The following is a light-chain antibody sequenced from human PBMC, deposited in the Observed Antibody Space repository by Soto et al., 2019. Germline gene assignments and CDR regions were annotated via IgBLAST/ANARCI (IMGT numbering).Light chain of an antibody. J-gene: IGLJ1*01. V-gene: IGLV2-11*01. CDR2: DVT. Sequence: QSVLTQPRSVSGSPGQSVAISCTGTSSDVGGYNYVSWYQQHPGKAPKLMIYDVTKRPSGVPDRFSASKSGNTASLTISGLQAEDEADYYCSSYTSNTDPFVFGTGTKVTVL. CDR3: SSYTSNTDPFV. CDR1: SSDVGGYNY.